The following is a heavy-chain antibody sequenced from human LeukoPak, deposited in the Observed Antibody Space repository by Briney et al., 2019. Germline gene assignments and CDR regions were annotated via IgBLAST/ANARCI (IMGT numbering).Heavy chain of an antibody. Sequence: GASVKVSCKVSGYTLADLSMHWVRQAPGKGLEWMGGFDPEDGKTIYAQKFQGRVTVTEDTSTDTAYMQLSSLRSEDTAVYYCARERDGYINDYWGQGTLVTVSS. V-gene: IGHV1-24*01. D-gene: IGHD5-24*01. CDR1: GYTLADLS. J-gene: IGHJ4*02. CDR3: ARERDGYINDY. CDR2: FDPEDGKT.